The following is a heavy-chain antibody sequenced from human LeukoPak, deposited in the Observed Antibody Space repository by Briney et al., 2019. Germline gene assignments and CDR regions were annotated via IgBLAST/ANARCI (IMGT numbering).Heavy chain of an antibody. CDR3: ARGASLEGFGGLRIDY. CDR1: GYTFTGYY. Sequence: ASVKVSCKASGYTFTGYYMHWVRQAPGQGLEWMGWINPNSGGTNYAQKFQGRATMTRDTSISTAYMELSRLRSDDTAVYYCARGASLEGFGGLRIDYWGQGTLVTVSS. D-gene: IGHD3-10*01. V-gene: IGHV1-2*02. CDR2: INPNSGGT. J-gene: IGHJ4*02.